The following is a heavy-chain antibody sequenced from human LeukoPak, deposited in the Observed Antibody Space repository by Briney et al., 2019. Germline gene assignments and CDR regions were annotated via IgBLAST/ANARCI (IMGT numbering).Heavy chain of an antibody. CDR1: GFTFSIYA. V-gene: IGHV3-23*01. Sequence: GGSLRLSCAASGFTFSIYAKSWVRQAPGKGLEWVSGISSGGSSYYADSVKGRFTISRDNSKNTLYLQMNSLRVEDTAVYYCAKESTMTDYYFDYWGQGTLVTVSS. CDR3: AKESTMTDYYFDY. D-gene: IGHD4-17*01. J-gene: IGHJ4*02. CDR2: ISSGGSS.